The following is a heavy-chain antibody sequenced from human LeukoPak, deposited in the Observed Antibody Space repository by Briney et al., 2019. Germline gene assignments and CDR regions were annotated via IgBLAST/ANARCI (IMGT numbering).Heavy chain of an antibody. V-gene: IGHV3-11*01. CDR1: GFTFSDYY. CDR3: ARAPRTYDYVWGSYRPLHLDY. D-gene: IGHD3-16*02. CDR2: YCSSGSTI. Sequence: GGSLRLSCAASGFTFSDYYMSWIRQAPGKGLEWVCYYCSSGSTIHYADSVKGRFTISRDNAKNSLYLHMDSLRAEDTAVYYCARAPRTYDYVWGSYRPLHLDYWGQGTLVTVSS. J-gene: IGHJ4*02.